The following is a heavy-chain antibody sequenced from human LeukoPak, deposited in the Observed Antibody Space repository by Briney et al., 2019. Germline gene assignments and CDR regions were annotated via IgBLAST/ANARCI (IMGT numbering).Heavy chain of an antibody. Sequence: PGGSLRLSCAASGFTFSSYSMNWVRQAPGKGLEWVSYISSSSSTIYYADSVKGRFTISRDNAKNLLYLQMDSLRAEDTAVYYCARPRGYSSGILKYFDYWGQGTLVTVSS. CDR1: GFTFSSYS. D-gene: IGHD3-22*01. V-gene: IGHV3-48*04. CDR2: ISSSSSTI. CDR3: ARPRGYSSGILKYFDY. J-gene: IGHJ4*02.